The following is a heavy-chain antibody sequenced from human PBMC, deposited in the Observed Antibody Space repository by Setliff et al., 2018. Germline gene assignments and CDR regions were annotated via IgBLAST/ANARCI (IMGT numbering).Heavy chain of an antibody. V-gene: IGHV4-34*01. CDR3: ARGKERITMIVVVTSGAFDI. CDR2: INHSGST. J-gene: IGHJ3*02. CDR1: GGSFSGYY. D-gene: IGHD3-22*01. Sequence: NPSETLSLTCAVYGGSFSGYYWSWIRQPPGKGLEWIGEINHSGSTNYNPSLKSRVTISVDTSKNQFSLRLSSVTAADTAVYYCARGKERITMIVVVTSGAFDIWGQGTMVTVSS.